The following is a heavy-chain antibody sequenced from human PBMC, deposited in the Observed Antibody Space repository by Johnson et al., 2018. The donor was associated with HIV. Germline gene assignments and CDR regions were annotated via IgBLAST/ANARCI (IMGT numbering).Heavy chain of an antibody. J-gene: IGHJ3*02. V-gene: IGHV3-66*01. CDR1: GFSVSNTY. D-gene: IGHD6-13*01. Sequence: EVQLVESGGGLVQSGGSLRLSCGASGFSVSNTYMNWVRQAPGKGLEWVSVIYSGGTTYYAASVKGRFTISRDNSKNTLYLQKNSLRAEDTALYYCTRARYSSSWYNGYAFDIWGQGTMVTVSS. CDR2: IYSGGTT. CDR3: TRARYSSSWYNGYAFDI.